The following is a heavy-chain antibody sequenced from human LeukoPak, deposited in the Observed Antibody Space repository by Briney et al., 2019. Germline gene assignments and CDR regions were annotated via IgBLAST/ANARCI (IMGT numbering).Heavy chain of an antibody. J-gene: IGHJ4*02. CDR3: AKGSKDYFGEY. V-gene: IGHV3-48*01. D-gene: IGHD3-16*01. CDR1: GFTFSSYS. CDR2: ISSGSSTI. Sequence: GGSLRLSCAASGFTFSSYSMNWVRQAPGKGLEWVSYISSGSSTIYYADSVKGRFTISRDNAKNSLYLQMNSLRADDTAVYFCAKGSKDYFGEYRGQGTLVTVSS.